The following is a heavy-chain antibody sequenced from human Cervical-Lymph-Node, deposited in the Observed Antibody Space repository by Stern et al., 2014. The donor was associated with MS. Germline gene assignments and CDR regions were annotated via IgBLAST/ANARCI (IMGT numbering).Heavy chain of an antibody. J-gene: IGHJ4*02. Sequence: QVQLGQSGAEVKKPGSSVKVSCKASGGTFSNYGISWVRQAPGQGLVWMGGILPIFGTANYAQKFQGRVTITADESTSTAYMELSSLRSEDTAVYYCAREFNYDTSGYYFYYWGQGTLVTVSS. CDR2: ILPIFGTA. CDR3: AREFNYDTSGYYFYY. CDR1: GGTFSNYG. D-gene: IGHD3-22*01. V-gene: IGHV1-69*01.